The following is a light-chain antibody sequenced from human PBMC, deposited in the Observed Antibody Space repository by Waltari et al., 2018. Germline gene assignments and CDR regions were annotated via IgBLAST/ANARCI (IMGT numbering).Light chain of an antibody. CDR1: QGISNW. CDR2: AAS. J-gene: IGKJ1*01. Sequence: DIQMTQSPSSVSASVGDRVTITCRASQGISNWLAWYQQKPGKAPKLLIYAASILQTGVPSRFSGSRSGTDFTLTIRNLQPEDFATYFCQQGNSFPPTFGQGTRVEVK. CDR3: QQGNSFPPT. V-gene: IGKV1-12*01.